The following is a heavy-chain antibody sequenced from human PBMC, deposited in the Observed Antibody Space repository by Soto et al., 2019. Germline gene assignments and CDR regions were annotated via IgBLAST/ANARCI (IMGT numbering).Heavy chain of an antibody. CDR2: ITSDTKTI. CDR3: ARSVEGHFDY. J-gene: IGHJ4*02. Sequence: EVQLVESGGDLVQRGGSLRLSCVASGFTFSVYSMNWVRQAPGKGLEWFSYITSDTKTIKYADSVKGRFTISRDNAKNSVYLQMNSLRAEDTDVYYCARSVEGHFDYWGQGTVVTVSS. V-gene: IGHV3-48*01. D-gene: IGHD6-19*01. CDR1: GFTFSVYS.